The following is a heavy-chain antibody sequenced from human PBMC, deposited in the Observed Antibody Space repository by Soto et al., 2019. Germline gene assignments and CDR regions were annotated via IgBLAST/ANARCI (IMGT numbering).Heavy chain of an antibody. V-gene: IGHV1-18*04. CDR2: ISAYNGNT. Sequence: AAVKVSCKASGYTFTSYGISWVRQAPGQGLEWMGWISAYNGNTNYAQKLQGRVTMTTDTSTSTAYMELRSLRSDDTAVYYCARDIVVVTALGGFDYWGQGALVTVSS. CDR1: GYTFTSYG. J-gene: IGHJ4*02. CDR3: ARDIVVVTALGGFDY. D-gene: IGHD2-21*02.